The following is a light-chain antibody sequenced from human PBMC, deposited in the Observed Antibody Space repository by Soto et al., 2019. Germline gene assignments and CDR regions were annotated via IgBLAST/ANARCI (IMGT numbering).Light chain of an antibody. V-gene: IGLV2-8*01. CDR3: SSYTTSNTPLYV. CDR1: SSDIGGYNY. J-gene: IGLJ1*01. CDR2: DVN. Sequence: QSALTQPPSASGSPGQSVTISCTGTSSDIGGYNYVSWYQQHPGKAPKLMIYDVNKRPSGVPDRFSGSKSGNTASLTVSGLQAEDEADYFCSSYTTSNTPLYVFGTGTKLTVL.